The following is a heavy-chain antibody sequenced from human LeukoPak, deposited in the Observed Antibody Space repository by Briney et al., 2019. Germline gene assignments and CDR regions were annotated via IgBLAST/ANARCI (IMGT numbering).Heavy chain of an antibody. CDR2: IYYSGST. V-gene: IGHV4-31*03. D-gene: IGHD6-6*01. Sequence: SQTLSLTCTVSGGSISSGGYYWSWIRQHPGKGLEWIGYIYYSGSTYYNPSLKSRVTISVDTSKNQFSLKLSSVTAADTAVYYCARTTFGIAARPIDYWGQGTLVTVSS. CDR1: GGSISSGGYY. CDR3: ARTTFGIAARPIDY. J-gene: IGHJ4*02.